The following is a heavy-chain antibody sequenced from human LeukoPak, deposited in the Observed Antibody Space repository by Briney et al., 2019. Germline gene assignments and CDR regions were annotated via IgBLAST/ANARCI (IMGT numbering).Heavy chain of an antibody. CDR3: ARDADRGGDLDY. CDR2: IKKDGSDK. D-gene: IGHD3-10*01. Sequence: GGSLRLSCAASGFTFSNYWMSWVRQTPGKGLERVAHIKKDGSDKYYVDSVKGRFTISRDNAKESLYLQMNNLRVEDTAVYYCARDADRGGDLDYWGQGTLVTVSS. V-gene: IGHV3-7*01. J-gene: IGHJ4*02. CDR1: GFTFSNYW.